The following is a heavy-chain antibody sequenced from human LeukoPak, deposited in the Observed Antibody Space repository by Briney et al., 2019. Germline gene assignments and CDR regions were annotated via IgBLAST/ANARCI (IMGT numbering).Heavy chain of an antibody. D-gene: IGHD6-13*01. Sequence: SGTLSLTCAVSGGSISSSNWWSWVRQPPGKGLEWIGEIYHSGSTNYNPSLKSRVTISVDKSKNQFSLKLSSVTAADTAVYYCARVHGAAAERYGMDVWGQGTTVTVSS. CDR1: GGSISSSNW. V-gene: IGHV4-4*02. J-gene: IGHJ6*02. CDR3: ARVHGAAAERYGMDV. CDR2: IYHSGST.